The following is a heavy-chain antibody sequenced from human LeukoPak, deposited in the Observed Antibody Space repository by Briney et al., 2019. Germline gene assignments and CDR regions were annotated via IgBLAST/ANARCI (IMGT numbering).Heavy chain of an antibody. J-gene: IGHJ2*01. V-gene: IGHV1-46*01. Sequence: ASVKVSCKASGGTFSSYAISWVRQAPGQGLEWMGIINPSGGSTSYAQKFQGRVTMTRDMSTSTAYMELSRLRSDDTAVYYCARRDSSGPYWYFDLWGRGTLVTVSS. D-gene: IGHD6-19*01. CDR1: GGTFSSYA. CDR3: ARRDSSGPYWYFDL. CDR2: INPSGGST.